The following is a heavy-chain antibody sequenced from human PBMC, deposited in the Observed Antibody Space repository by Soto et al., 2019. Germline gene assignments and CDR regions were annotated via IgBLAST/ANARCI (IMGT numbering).Heavy chain of an antibody. CDR1: GYLISSGYY. D-gene: IGHD3-22*01. CDR2: IDYSGRT. CDR3: ARDLSSGYDSYHFDY. J-gene: IGHJ4*02. V-gene: IGHV4-38-2*02. Sequence: PSETLSLTCSVSGYLISSGYYWGWVRQTPGKGLEWLGSIDYSGRTYYSPSLKSRVSTSVDLPKNQFSLKLRSVTAADTAVYFCARDLSSGYDSYHFDYWGQGTLVTVSS.